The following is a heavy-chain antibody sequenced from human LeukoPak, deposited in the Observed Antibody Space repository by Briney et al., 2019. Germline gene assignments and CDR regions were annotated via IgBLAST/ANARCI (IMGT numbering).Heavy chain of an antibody. CDR1: GFTFSSYA. CDR2: ISGSGGST. J-gene: IGHJ3*02. Sequence: GGSLRLSCAASGFTFSSYAMSWVRQAPGKGLEWVSAISGSGGSTYYADSVKGRFTISRDNSKNTLYLQMNSLRAEDTAVYYCAKVGPTSITIFGVVIPPGDAFDIWGQGTMVTVSS. D-gene: IGHD3-3*01. CDR3: AKVGPTSITIFGVVIPPGDAFDI. V-gene: IGHV3-23*01.